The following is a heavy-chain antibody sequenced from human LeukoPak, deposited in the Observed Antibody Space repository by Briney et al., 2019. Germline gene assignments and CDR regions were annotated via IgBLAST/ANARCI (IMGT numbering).Heavy chain of an antibody. J-gene: IGHJ5*02. Sequence: SETLSLTCTVSGGSISSGSYYWSWIRQPAGKGLEWIGRIYTSGSTNYNPSLKSRATISVDTSKNQFSLNLRSVTAADTAVYYCAGEVMGPWGQGILVTVSS. CDR3: AGEVMGP. CDR2: IYTSGST. V-gene: IGHV4-61*02. CDR1: GGSISSGSYY.